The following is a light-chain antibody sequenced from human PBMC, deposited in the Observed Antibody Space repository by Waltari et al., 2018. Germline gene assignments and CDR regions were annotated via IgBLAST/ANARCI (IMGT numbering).Light chain of an antibody. Sequence: QSVLTQPPSVSGAPGQSITIPCTGSSSNIGAGYDVHWYQHLPGTAPKPLIYGHNNRPSGVPDRFSGSKAGTSASLAITGLQAEDEADYYCQSYDSSVSAWVFGGGTKLTVV. J-gene: IGLJ3*02. CDR3: QSYDSSVSAWV. V-gene: IGLV1-40*01. CDR2: GHN. CDR1: SSNIGAGYD.